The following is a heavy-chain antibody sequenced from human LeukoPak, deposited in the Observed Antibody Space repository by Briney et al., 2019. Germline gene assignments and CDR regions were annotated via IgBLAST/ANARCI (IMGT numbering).Heavy chain of an antibody. J-gene: IGHJ4*02. D-gene: IGHD3-9*01. Sequence: GGSLRLSCAASGFTVSSNYMSWVRQAPGKGLEWVSVIYSGGSTYYADSVKGRFTISRDNSKNTLYLQMNSLRAEDTAVYYCAKVGPLLLYFDWPPFDYWGQGTLVTVSS. CDR1: GFTVSSNY. CDR2: IYSGGST. V-gene: IGHV3-66*01. CDR3: AKVGPLLLYFDWPPFDY.